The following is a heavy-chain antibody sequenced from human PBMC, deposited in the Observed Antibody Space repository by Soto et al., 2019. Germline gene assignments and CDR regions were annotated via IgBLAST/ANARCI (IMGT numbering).Heavy chain of an antibody. CDR2: MYSSGSS. CDR1: GASMNNYY. CDR3: VRSGPTFGGVM. V-gene: IGHV4-59*01. Sequence: SETLSLTCSVSGASMNNYYGSWVRQPPGRGLEWIGYMYSSGSSNYNSSLKSRVTISVDTSKNQFSLKLSSVTAADTAVYYCVRSGPTFGGVMWGLGTLVTVSS. J-gene: IGHJ4*02. D-gene: IGHD3-16*01.